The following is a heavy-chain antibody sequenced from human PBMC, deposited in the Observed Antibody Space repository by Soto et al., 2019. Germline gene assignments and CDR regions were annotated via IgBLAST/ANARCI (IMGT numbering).Heavy chain of an antibody. J-gene: IGHJ6*02. CDR2: ISSSGSTI. CDR3: ARETVVVTAIPYCYYCYGMDV. D-gene: IGHD2-21*02. CDR1: GFTFSDYY. Sequence: QVQLVESGGGLVKPGGSLRLSCAASGFTFSDYYMSWIRQAPGKGLEWVSYISSSGSTIYYADSVKGRFTISRDNAKNSLYLQMNSLRAEDTAVYYCARETVVVTAIPYCYYCYGMDVWGQGTTVTVSS. V-gene: IGHV3-11*01.